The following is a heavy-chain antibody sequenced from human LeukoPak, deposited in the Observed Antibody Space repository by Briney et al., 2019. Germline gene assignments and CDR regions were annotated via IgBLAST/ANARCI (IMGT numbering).Heavy chain of an antibody. CDR1: GYSISSGYF. V-gene: IGHV4-38-2*02. J-gene: IGHJ6*04. CDR2: FYHSGIT. CDR3: ARVPANYGFVDV. Sequence: PSETLSLTCTVSGYSISSGYFWGWIRQPPGKGLEWIGSFYHSGITYYNPSLKSRVTISVEMSKNQFSLKLSSVTAADTAVYYCARVPANYGFVDVWGKGTTVTVSS. D-gene: IGHD3/OR15-3a*01.